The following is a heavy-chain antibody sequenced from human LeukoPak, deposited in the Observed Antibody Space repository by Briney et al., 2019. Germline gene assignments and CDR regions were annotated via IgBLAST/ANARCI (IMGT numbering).Heavy chain of an antibody. D-gene: IGHD5-18*01. CDR1: GSTFSSYG. CDR2: IWYDGSNK. V-gene: IGHV3-33*06. CDR3: AKVGFTSSVDTAMDTFDY. J-gene: IGHJ4*02. Sequence: PGGSLRLSCAASGSTFSSYGMHWVRQAPGKGLEWVAVIWYDGSNKYYADSVKGRFTISRDNSKNTLYLQMNSLRAEDTAVYYCAKVGFTSSVDTAMDTFDYWGQGTLVTVSS.